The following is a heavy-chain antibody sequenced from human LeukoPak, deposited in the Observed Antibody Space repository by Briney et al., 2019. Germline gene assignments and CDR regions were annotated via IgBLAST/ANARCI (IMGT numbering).Heavy chain of an antibody. V-gene: IGHV3-23*01. CDR3: AKGVGSAFSLSDYNWFDP. Sequence: GGSLRLSCAASGFTFSSYAMSWVRQAPGKGLEWVSAISGSGGSTYYADSVKGRLTISRDNSKNTLYLQMNSLRAEDTAVYYCAKGVGSAFSLSDYNWFDPWGQGTLVTVSS. CDR1: GFTFSSYA. CDR2: ISGSGGST. D-gene: IGHD1-26*01. J-gene: IGHJ5*02.